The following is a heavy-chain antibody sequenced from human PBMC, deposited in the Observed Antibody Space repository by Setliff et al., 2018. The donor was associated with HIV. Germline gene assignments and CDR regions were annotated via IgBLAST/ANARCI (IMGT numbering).Heavy chain of an antibody. CDR3: ARPGCSNNLRQPNACDI. V-gene: IGHV4-39*01. D-gene: IGHD1-1*01. J-gene: IGHJ3*02. CDR1: GGSISSSDYH. Sequence: PSETLSLTCSVSGGSISSSDYHWGWIRQSPGKGLEWVGTIYNSGSTYYSPSLKSRVAISDDTSKSQFSLNLTSVTVAETAVYYCARPGCSNNLRQPNACDICGQGTMVTVSS. CDR2: IYNSGST.